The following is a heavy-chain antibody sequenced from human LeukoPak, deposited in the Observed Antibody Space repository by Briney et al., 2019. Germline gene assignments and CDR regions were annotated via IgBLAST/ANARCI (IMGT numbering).Heavy chain of an antibody. J-gene: IGHJ6*03. Sequence: PGGSLRLSCAASGFTFSDYYMSWIRQAPGKGLEWVSYISSSGSTIYYADSVKGRFTISRDNAKNSLYLQMNSLRAEDMALYYCAKGIVGAPSDYTDVWGKGTTVTVSS. CDR2: ISSSGSTI. V-gene: IGHV3-11*01. D-gene: IGHD1-26*01. CDR3: AKGIVGAPSDYTDV. CDR1: GFTFSDYY.